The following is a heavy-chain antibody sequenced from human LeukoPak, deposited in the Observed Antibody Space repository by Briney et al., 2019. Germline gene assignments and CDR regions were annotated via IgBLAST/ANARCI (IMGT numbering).Heavy chain of an antibody. D-gene: IGHD3-22*01. CDR1: GFTFSNYA. CDR2: ISVIGGST. J-gene: IGHJ4*02. CDR3: AAELSSGYFDY. Sequence: GGSLRLSCAASGFTFSNYAMSWVRQAPGKGLEWVSGISVIGGSTYYTDSVKGRFTISRDDSKSTLFLQMNSLRAEDTAVYYCAAELSSGYFDYWGQGTLVTVSS. V-gene: IGHV3-23*01.